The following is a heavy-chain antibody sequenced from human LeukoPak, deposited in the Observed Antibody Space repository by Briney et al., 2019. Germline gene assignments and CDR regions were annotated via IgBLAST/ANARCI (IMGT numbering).Heavy chain of an antibody. V-gene: IGHV1-2*02. Sequence: ASVKVSCKASGYTFTGYYMHWVRQAPGQGLEWMGWINPNSGGTNYAQKFQGRVTMTRDTSISTAYMELSRLRSDDTAVYYCAAGYCSGGSCYSFDYWGQGLLVTVSS. J-gene: IGHJ4*02. CDR1: GYTFTGYY. CDR3: AAGYCSGGSCYSFDY. D-gene: IGHD2-15*01. CDR2: INPNSGGT.